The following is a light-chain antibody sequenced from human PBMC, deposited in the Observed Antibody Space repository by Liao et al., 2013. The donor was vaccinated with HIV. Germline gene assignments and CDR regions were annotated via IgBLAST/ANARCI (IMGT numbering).Light chain of an antibody. CDR3: KVWDSFSTFV. J-gene: IGLJ1*01. CDR2: QNY. V-gene: IGLV3-1*01. CDR1: KVGDRI. Sequence: SSELTQPPSVSVSPGQTASIPCSGDKVGDRIVSWYQVKPGQSPEVIIYQNYQRPSGTPERFSGSKSGNTATLTIRGTQAMDEAEYYCKVWDSFSTFVFGTGTKVTVL.